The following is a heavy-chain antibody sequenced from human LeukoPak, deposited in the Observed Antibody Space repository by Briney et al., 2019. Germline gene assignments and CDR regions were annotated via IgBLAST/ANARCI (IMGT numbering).Heavy chain of an antibody. Sequence: GGSLRLSCAASGFTFKNYALSWVRQAPGKVLEWVSGFSVNGRDTYYADFVKGRFTIARDIAKNTMYFQMNSLRAEDTATYYCANPGRTAAGLFDSWGQGTLVTVFS. CDR2: FSVNGRDT. CDR3: ANPGRTAAGLFDS. CDR1: GFTFKNYA. D-gene: IGHD6-13*01. J-gene: IGHJ4*02. V-gene: IGHV3-23*01.